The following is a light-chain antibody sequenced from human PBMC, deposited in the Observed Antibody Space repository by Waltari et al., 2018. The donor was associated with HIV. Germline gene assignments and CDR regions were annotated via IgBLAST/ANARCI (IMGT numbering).Light chain of an antibody. J-gene: IGKJ5*01. CDR3: HQRSNWPIT. Sequence: EIVLTQSPGTLTSSPGERATLPCRASQSVSSYLACYHQKPGQAPRLLIYAASSRATGIPARFSGSGSGTDFTLTISSLEPGDFGVYYCHQRSNWPITFGQGTRLEIK. V-gene: IGKV3-11*01. CDR1: QSVSSY. CDR2: AAS.